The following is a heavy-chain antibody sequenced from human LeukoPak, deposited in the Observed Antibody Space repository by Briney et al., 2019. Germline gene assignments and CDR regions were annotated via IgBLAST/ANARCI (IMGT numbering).Heavy chain of an antibody. V-gene: IGHV3-48*03. D-gene: IGHD6-13*01. Sequence: PGGSLRLSCAVSGFTFSGYEMNWVRQAPGKGLEWVSYISSRGTTIYYVDSVKGRFTISRDNAKNSLYLQMNSLRAEDTAIYYCARAKYSSRWSLDYWGQGALVTVSS. J-gene: IGHJ4*02. CDR1: GFTFSGYE. CDR2: ISSRGTTI. CDR3: ARAKYSSRWSLDY.